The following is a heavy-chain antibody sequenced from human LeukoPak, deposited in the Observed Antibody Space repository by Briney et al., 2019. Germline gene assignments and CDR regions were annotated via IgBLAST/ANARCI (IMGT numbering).Heavy chain of an antibody. D-gene: IGHD3-3*01. Sequence: SVKVSCKASGGTFISYAISWVRQAPGQGLEWMGGIIPIFGTANYAQKFQGRVTITADESTSTAYMELSSLRSEDTAVYYCAAEGLRFLEWLYPWGYWGQGTLVTVSS. CDR3: AAEGLRFLEWLYPWGY. V-gene: IGHV1-69*13. CDR1: GGTFISYA. J-gene: IGHJ4*02. CDR2: IIPIFGTA.